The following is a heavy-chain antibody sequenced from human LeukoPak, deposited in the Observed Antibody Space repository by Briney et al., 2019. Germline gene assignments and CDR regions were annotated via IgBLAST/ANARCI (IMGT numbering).Heavy chain of an antibody. CDR3: ARVLGVITQFDY. V-gene: IGHV1-2*02. CDR2: INPKSGGT. D-gene: IGHD3-22*01. J-gene: IGHJ4*02. CDR1: GYTFTDYY. Sequence: ASVKVSCKASGYTFTDYYMHWVRQGPGQGLEWMGWINPKSGGTNYAQKFQGRVTMTRDTSISTAYMELSRLRSDDTAVYYCARVLGVITQFDYWGQGTLVTVSS.